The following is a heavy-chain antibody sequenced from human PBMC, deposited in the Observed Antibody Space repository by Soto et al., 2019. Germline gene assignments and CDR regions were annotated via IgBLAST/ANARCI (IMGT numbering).Heavy chain of an antibody. CDR1: GYSFTDYY. Sequence: QVQLEQSGAEVKKPGASVKVSCKASGYSFTDYYIHWVRQAPGQGLEWMGWIIPNNGGKKYAQKFQDRVTMTRDTSITTAYMELSRLRSDDTAVYYCARGTFDSSGNYFAGWFGPWGQGTLVTVSS. V-gene: IGHV1-2*02. D-gene: IGHD3-22*01. CDR2: IIPNNGGK. CDR3: ARGTFDSSGNYFAGWFGP. J-gene: IGHJ5*02.